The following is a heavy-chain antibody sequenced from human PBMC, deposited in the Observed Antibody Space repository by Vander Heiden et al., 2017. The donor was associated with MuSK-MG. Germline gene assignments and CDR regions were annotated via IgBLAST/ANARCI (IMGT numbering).Heavy chain of an antibody. CDR3: ARGYCSGGSFYHKDDAFDI. J-gene: IGHJ3*02. CDR2: MNPNSGNT. Sequence: GAEVKKPGASVKVSCKASGYTFTSYDINWVRQATGQGLEWMGWMNPNSGNTGYAQKFQGRVTMTRNTSISTAYMELSSLRSEDTAVYYCARGYCSGGSFYHKDDAFDIWGEGPMVAVSS. CDR1: GYTFTSYD. V-gene: IGHV1-8*01. D-gene: IGHD2-15*01.